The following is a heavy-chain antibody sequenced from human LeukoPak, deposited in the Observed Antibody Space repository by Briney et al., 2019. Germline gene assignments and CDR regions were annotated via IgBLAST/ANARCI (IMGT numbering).Heavy chain of an antibody. Sequence: SVKVSCKASGGTFSSYAISWVRQAPGQGLEWMGRIIPILGIANYAQKFQGRVTITADKSTSTAYMERSSLRSEDTAVYYCASRSTRATVTTAYFDLWGRSTLVTVSS. CDR1: GGTFSSYA. D-gene: IGHD4-17*01. CDR2: IIPILGIA. V-gene: IGHV1-69*04. CDR3: ASRSTRATVTTAYFDL. J-gene: IGHJ2*01.